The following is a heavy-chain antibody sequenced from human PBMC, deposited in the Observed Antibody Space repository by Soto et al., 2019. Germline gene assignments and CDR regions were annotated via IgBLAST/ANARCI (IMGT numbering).Heavy chain of an antibody. CDR3: VRRHVSATGIDWFDP. D-gene: IGHD6-13*01. Sequence: ASAKVSCKASGYTFTSYGIHWVRQAPGQRLEWMGWINAANSDTKYSPKFQGRVTITRDTSASTAYMELSSLRSEDTAVYYCVRRHVSATGIDWFDPWGQGTLVTVSS. CDR2: INAANSDT. CDR1: GYTFTSYG. J-gene: IGHJ5*02. V-gene: IGHV1-3*01.